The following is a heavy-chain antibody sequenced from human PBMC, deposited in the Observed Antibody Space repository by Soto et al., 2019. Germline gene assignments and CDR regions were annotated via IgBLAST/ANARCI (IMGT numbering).Heavy chain of an antibody. CDR2: ISYDGSNK. D-gene: IGHD3-22*01. CDR3: ARDTIAAPHYYDSSGYYSGDFDI. V-gene: IGHV3-30-3*01. J-gene: IGHJ3*02. Sequence: GGSLRLSCAASGFTFSSYAMHWVRQAPGKGLEWVAVISYDGSNKYYADSVKGRFTISRDNSKNTLYLQMNSLRAEDTAVYYCARDTIAAPHYYDSSGYYSGDFDIWGQGTMVTVSS. CDR1: GFTFSSYA.